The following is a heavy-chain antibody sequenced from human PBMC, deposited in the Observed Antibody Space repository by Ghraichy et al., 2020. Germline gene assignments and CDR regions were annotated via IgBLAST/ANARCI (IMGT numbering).Heavy chain of an antibody. Sequence: SCAASGFTFSSYSMNWVRQAPGKGLEWVSSISSSSSYIYYADSVKGRFTISRDNAKNSLYLQMNSLRAEDTAVYYCARARRKAGSTFDYWGQGTLVTVSS. CDR1: GFTFSSYS. D-gene: IGHD1-7*01. CDR3: ARARRKAGSTFDY. CDR2: ISSSSSYI. V-gene: IGHV3-21*01. J-gene: IGHJ4*02.